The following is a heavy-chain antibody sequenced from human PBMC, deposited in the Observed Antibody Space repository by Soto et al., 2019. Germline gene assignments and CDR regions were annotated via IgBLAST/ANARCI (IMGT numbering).Heavy chain of an antibody. CDR2: IYYSGST. CDR3: AGDVVGCFDP. Sequence: QVQLQESGPGLVKPSETLSLTCTVSGGSISSYYWSWIRQPPGKGLEWIGYIYYSGSTNYNPSLKSRVTISVDPSKNQFSLKLSSVTAADTAVYYCAGDVVGCFDPWGQGTLVTVSS. J-gene: IGHJ5*02. D-gene: IGHD2-15*01. V-gene: IGHV4-59*01. CDR1: GGSISSYY.